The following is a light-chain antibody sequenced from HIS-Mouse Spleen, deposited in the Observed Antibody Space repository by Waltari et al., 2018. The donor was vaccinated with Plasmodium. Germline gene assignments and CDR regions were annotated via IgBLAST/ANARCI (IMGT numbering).Light chain of an antibody. CDR1: SSAVGSYNS. CDR3: SSYAGSNNLV. CDR2: EVS. Sequence: QSALTQPPSASGSPGQSVTISCTATSSAVGSYNSVSWSQQHPGKAPKLMIYEVSKRPSGVPDRFSGSKSGNTASLTVSGLQAEDEADYYCSSYAGSNNLVFGGGTKLTVL. V-gene: IGLV2-8*01. J-gene: IGLJ2*01.